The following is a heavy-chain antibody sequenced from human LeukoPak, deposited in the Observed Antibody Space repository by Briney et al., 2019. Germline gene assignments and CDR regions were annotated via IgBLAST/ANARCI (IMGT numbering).Heavy chain of an antibody. CDR3: ARTMTTVTIKDY. CDR1: GYTFTTYD. D-gene: IGHD4-17*01. J-gene: IGHJ4*02. Sequence: GASVKVSCKTSGYTFTTYDINWVRQATGQGLEWMGWMNPNTGDTGYAQKFQGRVTMTRDMSTSTVYMELSSLRSEDTAVYYCARTMTTVTIKDYWGQGTLVTVSS. V-gene: IGHV1-8*01. CDR2: MNPNTGDT.